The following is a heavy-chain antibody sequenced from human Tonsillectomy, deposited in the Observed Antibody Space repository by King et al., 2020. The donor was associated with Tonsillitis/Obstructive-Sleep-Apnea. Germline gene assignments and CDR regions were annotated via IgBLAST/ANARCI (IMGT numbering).Heavy chain of an antibody. D-gene: IGHD5-12*01. V-gene: IGHV3-23*04. CDR2: ISGRGGST. J-gene: IGHJ6*02. CDR3: AKGTLGGYDSEDYNYGMDV. Sequence: VQLVESGGGLVQPGGSLRLSCAASGFTFSSYAMSWVRQAPGKGLEWVSAISGRGGSTYYADSVKGRFTISRDNSKNTLYLQMNSLRAEDTAVYYCAKGTLGGYDSEDYNYGMDVWGQGTTVTVSS. CDR1: GFTFSSYA.